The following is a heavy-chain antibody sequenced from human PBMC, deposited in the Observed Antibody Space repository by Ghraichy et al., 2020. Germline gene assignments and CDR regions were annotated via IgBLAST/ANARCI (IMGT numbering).Heavy chain of an antibody. CDR1: GGSFSGYY. V-gene: IGHV4-34*01. D-gene: IGHD6-13*01. CDR2: INHSGST. Sequence: SETLSLTCAVYGGSFSGYYWSWIRQPPGKGLEWIGEINHSGSTNYNPSLKSRVTISVDTSKNQFSLKLSFVTAADTAVYYCATQEYSSSWYVDYWGQGTLVTVSS. J-gene: IGHJ4*02. CDR3: ATQEYSSSWYVDY.